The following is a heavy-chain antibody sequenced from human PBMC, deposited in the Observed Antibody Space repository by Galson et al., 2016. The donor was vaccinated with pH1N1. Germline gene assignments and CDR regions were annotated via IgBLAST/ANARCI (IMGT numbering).Heavy chain of an antibody. CDR3: SSDYPNYLPNNYYGIDV. V-gene: IGHV1-24*01. CDR2: LDPAIGET. D-gene: IGHD1-7*01. Sequence: SVKVSCKVSGYSLTELSMHWVRLAPGKGLEWMGGLDPAIGETVYAQKFQGRITMTEDTSTDTAYMKLSSLTSEDTAIYYCSSDYPNYLPNNYYGIDVWGQGTPVIVSS. CDR1: GYSLTELS. J-gene: IGHJ6*02.